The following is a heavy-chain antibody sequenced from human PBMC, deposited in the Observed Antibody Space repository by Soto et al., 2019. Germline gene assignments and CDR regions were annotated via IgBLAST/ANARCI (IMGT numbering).Heavy chain of an antibody. Sequence: PGESLKISCKGSGYSFTSYWIGWVRQMPGKGLEWMGIIYPGDSDTRYSPSFQGQVTISADKSISTAYLQWSSLKASDTAMYYCPRPIQGSRAFLAFDYWGQGTPVTVSS. CDR2: IYPGDSDT. CDR1: GYSFTSYW. CDR3: PRPIQGSRAFLAFDY. J-gene: IGHJ4*02. V-gene: IGHV5-51*01. D-gene: IGHD3-3*01.